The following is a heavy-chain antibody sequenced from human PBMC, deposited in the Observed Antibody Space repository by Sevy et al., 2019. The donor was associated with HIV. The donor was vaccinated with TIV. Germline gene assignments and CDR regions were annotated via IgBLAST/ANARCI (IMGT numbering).Heavy chain of an antibody. CDR2: VHYDGIYT. Sequence: GGSLRLSCAASGFTFANYWMHWIRQAPGKGLVWVSRVHYDGIYTHYVDSVKGRFTISRDSAKDTLFLHMNSIRTEDTAVYYCVRGGSSGSNDGFDVWGQGTAVTVSS. V-gene: IGHV3-74*01. CDR1: GFTFANYW. J-gene: IGHJ3*01. CDR3: VRGGSSGSNDGFDV. D-gene: IGHD6-19*01.